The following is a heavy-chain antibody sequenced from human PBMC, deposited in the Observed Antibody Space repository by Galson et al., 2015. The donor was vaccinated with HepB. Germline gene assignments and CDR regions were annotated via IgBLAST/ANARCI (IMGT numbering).Heavy chain of an antibody. J-gene: IGHJ4*02. D-gene: IGHD3-22*01. CDR2: IIPIFGSA. CDR3: ARQYDTCGYYPY. V-gene: IGHV1-69*13. Sequence: SVKVSCKASGGTFNTYTLSWVRQAPGQGLEWMGGIIPIFGSANYAQKFQGRVTITADESKSTTYMELRRLRSEDTAVYYFARQYDTCGYYPYWGQGTLVTVSS. CDR1: GGTFNTYT.